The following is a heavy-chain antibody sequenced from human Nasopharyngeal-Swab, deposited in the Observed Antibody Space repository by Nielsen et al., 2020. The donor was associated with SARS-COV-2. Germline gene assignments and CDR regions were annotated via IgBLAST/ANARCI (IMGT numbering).Heavy chain of an antibody. D-gene: IGHD6-13*01. V-gene: IGHV3-21*01. CDR1: GFTFSSYS. CDR2: ISSSSSYT. J-gene: IGHJ3*02. Sequence: GESLKISCAASGFTFSSYSMNWVRQAPGKGLEWVSSISSSSSYTNYADSVKGRFTISRDNDKNSLYLQMNSLRAEDTAVYYCARDAAAGSGAFDIWGQGTMVTVSS. CDR3: ARDAAAGSGAFDI.